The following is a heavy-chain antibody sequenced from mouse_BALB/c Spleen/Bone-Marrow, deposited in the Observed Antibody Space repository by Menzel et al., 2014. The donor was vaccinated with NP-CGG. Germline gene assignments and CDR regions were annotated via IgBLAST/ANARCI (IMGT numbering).Heavy chain of an antibody. CDR1: GYTFTNYY. D-gene: IGHD6-2*01. J-gene: IGHJ3*01. V-gene: IGHV1S81*02. CDR2: INPGNGST. Sequence: VKLMESGAELVKPGASVKLSCKTSGYTFTNYYIYWVKQRPGQGLEWIGEINPGNGSTNFNERFKSKATLTVDKSSTTAYILLTSLTSEDSAVYYCARGSPYWGQGTLVTVSA. CDR3: ARGSPY.